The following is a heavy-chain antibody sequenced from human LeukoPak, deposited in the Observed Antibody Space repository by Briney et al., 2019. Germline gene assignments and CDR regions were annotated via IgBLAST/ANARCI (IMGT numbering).Heavy chain of an antibody. CDR1: AFTFNSYA. Sequence: GGSLRLSCAASAFTFNSYAMSWVRQAPGKGLEWVSAISGSGANTYYADSVKGRFTISRDNSKNTLYLQVNSLRAEDTAVYYCAKGGKWDVTPFDYWGQGTLVTVSS. J-gene: IGHJ4*02. CDR3: AKGGKWDVTPFDY. CDR2: ISGSGANT. V-gene: IGHV3-23*01. D-gene: IGHD1-26*01.